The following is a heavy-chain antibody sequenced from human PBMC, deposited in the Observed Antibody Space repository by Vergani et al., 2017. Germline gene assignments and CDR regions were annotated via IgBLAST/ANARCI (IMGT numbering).Heavy chain of an antibody. J-gene: IGHJ3*02. V-gene: IGHV4-39*01. CDR1: GMSISNNNYY. D-gene: IGHD6-6*01. CDR3: ARHLRQLARNDFFDI. CDR2: IYDSRNN. Sequence: QLQLQESGPRLVKPSETLSLTCSLSGMSISNNNYYWGWIRQPPGKGLEWIGSIYDSRNNNYSPSLKSRGSISVDTSKNQFSLNLTSVTAADTAVYYCARHLRQLARNDFFDIWCHGTLVTVSS.